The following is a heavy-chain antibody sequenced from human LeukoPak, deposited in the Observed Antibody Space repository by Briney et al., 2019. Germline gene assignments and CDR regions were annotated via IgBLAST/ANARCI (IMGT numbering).Heavy chain of an antibody. Sequence: GGSLRLSCVVSGINFADYAMHWVRQPPGKGLEWVSLISADGGSTFSADSVKGRFSISRDNSKNSLYLQMNSLRSEDTAMYYCAKDSGKFDYWGQGTLVAVSS. CDR3: AKDSGKFDY. V-gene: IGHV3-43*02. CDR1: GINFADYA. CDR2: ISADGGST. J-gene: IGHJ4*02.